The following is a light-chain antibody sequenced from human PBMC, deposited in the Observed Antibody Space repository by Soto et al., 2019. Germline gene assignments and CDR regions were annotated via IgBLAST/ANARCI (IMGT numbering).Light chain of an antibody. CDR1: SGHSSYA. Sequence: QPVLTQPPSASASLGASVKFTCTLSSGHSSYAIAWHQQQPEKGPRFLMKLNSDGSHSKGDGIPDRFSGSSSGAERYLTISSLQSEDEADYYCQTWGTGIWVFGGGTKLTVL. CDR3: QTWGTGIWV. V-gene: IGLV4-69*01. J-gene: IGLJ3*02. CDR2: LNSDGSH.